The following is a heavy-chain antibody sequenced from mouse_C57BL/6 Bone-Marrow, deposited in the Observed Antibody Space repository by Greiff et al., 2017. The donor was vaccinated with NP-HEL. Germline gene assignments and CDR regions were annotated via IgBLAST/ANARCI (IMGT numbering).Heavy chain of an antibody. CDR1: GYSFTSYY. J-gene: IGHJ1*03. Sequence: QVQLQQSGPELVKPGASVKISCKASGYSFTSYYIHWVKQRPGQGLEWIGWIYPGSGNTKYNEQFKGKATLTADTSSSTAYMQLSSLTSEDSAVYYCARWGYGSSYWYVDVWGTGTTVTVSS. D-gene: IGHD1-1*01. V-gene: IGHV1-66*01. CDR2: IYPGSGNT. CDR3: ARWGYGSSYWYVDV.